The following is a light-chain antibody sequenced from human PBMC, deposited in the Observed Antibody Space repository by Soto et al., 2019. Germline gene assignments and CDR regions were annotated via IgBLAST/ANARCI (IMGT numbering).Light chain of an antibody. CDR1: SSDVGGYNY. Sequence: QSALTQPPSASGSPGQSVTISCTGTSSDVGGYNYVSWYQQFPGKAPKLMIYEVTKRPSGVPDRFSGSKSGNTASLTVSGLQAEDEADYYCSSFASTNNVVFGTGTKLTVL. CDR3: SSFASTNNVV. V-gene: IGLV2-8*01. CDR2: EVT. J-gene: IGLJ1*01.